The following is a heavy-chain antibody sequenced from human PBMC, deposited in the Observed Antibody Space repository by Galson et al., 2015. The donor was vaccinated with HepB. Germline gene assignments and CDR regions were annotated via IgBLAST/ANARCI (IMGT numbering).Heavy chain of an antibody. V-gene: IGHV4-34*01. CDR3: ASPARGSSGIGSGRGAHDY. Sequence: SETLSLTCAVYGGSFSGYYWSWIRQPPGKGLEWIGEINHSGSTNYNPSLKSRATISVDTSKNQFSLKLSSVTAADTAVYYCASPARGSSGIGSGRGAHDYWGQGTLVTVSS. J-gene: IGHJ4*02. CDR2: INHSGST. CDR1: GGSFSGYY. D-gene: IGHD3-10*01.